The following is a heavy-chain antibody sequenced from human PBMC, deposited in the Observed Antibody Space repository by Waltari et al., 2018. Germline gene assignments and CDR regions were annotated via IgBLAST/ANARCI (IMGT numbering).Heavy chain of an antibody. Sequence: QVQLVQSGAEVKKPGSSVKVSCKASGGTFSSYAISWVRQAPGQGLEWMGGVIPMFGTANYAQKLQGRVTITADESTSTAYMELSSLRSEDTAVYYCARVSATVTWLGGLFDPWGQGTLVTVSS. D-gene: IGHD4-17*01. CDR3: ARVSATVTWLGGLFDP. J-gene: IGHJ5*02. V-gene: IGHV1-69*13. CDR2: VIPMFGTA. CDR1: GGTFSSYA.